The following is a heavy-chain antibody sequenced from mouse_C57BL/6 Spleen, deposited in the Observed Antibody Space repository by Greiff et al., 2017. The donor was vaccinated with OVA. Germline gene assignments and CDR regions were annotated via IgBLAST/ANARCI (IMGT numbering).Heavy chain of an antibody. CDR1: GYSFTGYY. Sequence: DVHLVESGPELVKPGASVKISCKASGYSFTGYYMNWVKQSPEKSLEWIGEINPSTGGTTYNQKFKAKATLTVDKSSSTAYMQLKSLTSEDSAVYYCARLGLRDYYAMDYWGQGTSVTVSS. J-gene: IGHJ4*01. CDR2: INPSTGGT. V-gene: IGHV1-42*01. D-gene: IGHD2-4*01. CDR3: ARLGLRDYYAMDY.